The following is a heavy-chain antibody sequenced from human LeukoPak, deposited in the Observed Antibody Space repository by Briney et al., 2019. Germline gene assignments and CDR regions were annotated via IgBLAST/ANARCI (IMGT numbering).Heavy chain of an antibody. CDR3: ARGRRYSSSLPFDY. J-gene: IGHJ4*02. D-gene: IGHD6-6*01. V-gene: IGHV4-34*01. CDR1: GGSFSGYY. Sequence: SSETLSLTCAVYGGSFSGYYWSWIRQPPGKGLEWIGEINHSGSTNYNPSLKSRVTISVDTSKNQFSLKLSSVTAADTAVYYCARGRRYSSSLPFDYWGQGTLVTVSS. CDR2: INHSGST.